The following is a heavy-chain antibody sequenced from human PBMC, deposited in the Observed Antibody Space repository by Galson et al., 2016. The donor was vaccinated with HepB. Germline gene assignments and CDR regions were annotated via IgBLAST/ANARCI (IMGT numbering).Heavy chain of an antibody. D-gene: IGHD3-10*01. V-gene: IGHV1-2*02. J-gene: IGHJ4*02. Sequence: SVKVSCKASGYTFSDHYIHWVRQAPGHGLEWMGWINPDSGDTNFAQTFQGRVTLTRDTSINTVYMELKRLRADDTAFYYCARDRNRMVRGMAAYGGQGTLVTVSS. CDR1: GYTFSDHY. CDR3: ARDRNRMVRGMAAY. CDR2: INPDSGDT.